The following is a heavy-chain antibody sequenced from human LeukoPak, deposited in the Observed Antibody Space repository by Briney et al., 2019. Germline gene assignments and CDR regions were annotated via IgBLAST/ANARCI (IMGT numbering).Heavy chain of an antibody. D-gene: IGHD2-15*01. CDR2: ISSSSSYI. CDR3: ARDSDLHCSGGSCTNFDY. CDR1: GLTFSTYS. Sequence: GGSLRLSCTASGLTFSTYSMNWVRQVPGKGLEWVSSISSSSSYIYYADSVKGRFTIPRDNAGNSLYLQMNSLRVEDTAVYYCARDSDLHCSGGSCTNFDYWGQGTLVTVSS. V-gene: IGHV3-21*01. J-gene: IGHJ4*02.